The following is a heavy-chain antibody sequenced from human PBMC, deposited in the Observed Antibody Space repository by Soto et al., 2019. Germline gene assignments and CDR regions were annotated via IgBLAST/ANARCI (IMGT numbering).Heavy chain of an antibody. V-gene: IGHV4-38-2*01. J-gene: IGHJ4*02. CDR1: GHSISSGFYY. CDR3: ARYGSSYSASFFDY. Sequence: SETLSLTCAVSGHSISSGFYYWGWVRQPPGKGLEWIGSIYHTESTYYNPSLKSRVTMSVDTSKNQLSLKLSSMTAADTAVYFCARYGSSYSASFFDYWGQGTRVTVSS. CDR2: IYHTEST. D-gene: IGHD1-26*01.